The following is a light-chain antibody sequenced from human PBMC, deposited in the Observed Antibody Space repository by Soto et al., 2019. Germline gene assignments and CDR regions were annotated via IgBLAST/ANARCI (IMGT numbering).Light chain of an antibody. Sequence: SYELTQPPSVSVSPGQTASITCSGEKLGDKYACWYQQKPGQSPVLVIYQDSKRPSGIPERFSGSNSGNTATLTISGTQAMDEADYYCQAWDSSTYVFGTGTKV. CDR2: QDS. J-gene: IGLJ1*01. CDR1: KLGDKY. CDR3: QAWDSSTYV. V-gene: IGLV3-1*01.